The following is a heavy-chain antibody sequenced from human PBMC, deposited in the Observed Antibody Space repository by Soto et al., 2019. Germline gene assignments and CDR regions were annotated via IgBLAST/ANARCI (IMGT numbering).Heavy chain of an antibody. V-gene: IGHV3-74*01. CDR2: ISADGRDT. Sequence: PGVSLRLSCAASGFTVSNTWMHWFRQAPGKGLVWVSRISADGRDTGYADSVRGRFTISRDNAENTLYLQMKSLRAEDTAVYYCATGRAGGGNIWGRCQRAWGKGNLVTV. CDR3: ATGRAGGGNIWGRCQRA. D-gene: IGHD3-16*01. J-gene: IGHJ4*02. CDR1: GFTVSNTW.